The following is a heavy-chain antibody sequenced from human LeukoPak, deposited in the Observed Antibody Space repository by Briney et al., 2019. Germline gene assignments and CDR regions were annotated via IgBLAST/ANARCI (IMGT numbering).Heavy chain of an antibody. CDR1: GFTFSSYG. CDR2: ISGSGGST. D-gene: IGHD3-10*01. CDR3: AKVRPTMVRGPRLYYFDY. V-gene: IGHV3-23*01. Sequence: GGSLRLSCAASGFTFSSYGMSWVRQAPGKGLEWVSAISGSGGSTYYADSVKGRFTISRDNSKNTLYLQMNSLRAEDTAVYYCAKVRPTMVRGPRLYYFDYWGQGTLVTVSS. J-gene: IGHJ4*02.